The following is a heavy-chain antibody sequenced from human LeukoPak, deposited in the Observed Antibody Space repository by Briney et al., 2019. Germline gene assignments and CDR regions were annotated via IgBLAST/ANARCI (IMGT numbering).Heavy chain of an antibody. J-gene: IGHJ4*02. Sequence: GGSLRLSCAASGFTFSSYSMNWVRQAPGKGLEWVSSISSSSSYIYYADSVKGRFTISRDNAKNSLYLQVNSLRAEDTAVYYCARGQPYSSSPHNYWGQGTLVTVSS. V-gene: IGHV3-21*01. CDR2: ISSSSSYI. D-gene: IGHD6-6*01. CDR3: ARGQPYSSSPHNY. CDR1: GFTFSSYS.